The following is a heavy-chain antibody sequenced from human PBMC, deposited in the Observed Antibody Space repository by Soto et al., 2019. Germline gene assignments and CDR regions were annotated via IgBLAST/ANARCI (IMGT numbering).Heavy chain of an antibody. Sequence: GGSLRLSCAASGFTFSSYAMSWVRQAPGKGLEWVSAISGSGGSTYYADSVKGRITISRDNSKNTLYLQMNSLRAEDTAVYYCAKVRTVTPYYWYFDLWGRGTLVTVSS. CDR3: AKVRTVTPYYWYFDL. V-gene: IGHV3-23*01. J-gene: IGHJ2*01. D-gene: IGHD4-17*01. CDR1: GFTFSSYA. CDR2: ISGSGGST.